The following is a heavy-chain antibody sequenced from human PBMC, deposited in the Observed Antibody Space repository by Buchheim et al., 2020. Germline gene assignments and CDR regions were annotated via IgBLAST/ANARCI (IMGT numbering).Heavy chain of an antibody. CDR2: ISDSGGHT. CDR1: GFTFSTYA. J-gene: IGHJ2*01. Sequence: EVQLLESGGGLVQPGGSLRLSCAASGFTFSTYALNWFRQAPGKGPEWVARISDSGGHTYYADSVKGRFTISRDNSKNTLYLQMNSLRAEDTAVYYCAKALWKSYWYFDLWGRGTL. V-gene: IGHV3-23*01. CDR3: AKALWKSYWYFDL. D-gene: IGHD2-21*01.